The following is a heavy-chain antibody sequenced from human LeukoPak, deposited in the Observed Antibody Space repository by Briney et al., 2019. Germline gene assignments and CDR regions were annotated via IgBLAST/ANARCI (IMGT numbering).Heavy chain of an antibody. V-gene: IGHV4-30-2*01. J-gene: IGHJ3*02. D-gene: IGHD6-13*01. CDR2: IYHSGST. Sequence: SETLSLTCAVSGGSISSGGYSWSWIRQPPGKGLEWIGYIYHSGSTNYNPSLKSRVTISVDKSKNQFSLKLSSVTAADTAVYYCATAGADPGIAAAGTDAAFDIWGQGTMVTVSP. CDR3: ATAGADPGIAAAGTDAAFDI. CDR1: GGSISSGGYS.